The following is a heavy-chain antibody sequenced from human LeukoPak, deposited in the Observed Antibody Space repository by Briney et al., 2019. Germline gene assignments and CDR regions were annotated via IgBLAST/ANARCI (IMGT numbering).Heavy chain of an antibody. J-gene: IGHJ6*02. CDR2: IIPVLNIT. CDR1: GGTFSSSA. D-gene: IGHD5-18*01. V-gene: IGHV1-69*04. CDR3: ARDQGLTAPPPYGLDV. Sequence: SVKVSCKTSGGTFSSSAITWVRQAPGQGLEWMGRIIPVLNITRYTQKFQGRVTITADTSTSTVYMKLSSLRSEETAVYYCARDQGLTAPPPYGLDVWGQGTTVIVSS.